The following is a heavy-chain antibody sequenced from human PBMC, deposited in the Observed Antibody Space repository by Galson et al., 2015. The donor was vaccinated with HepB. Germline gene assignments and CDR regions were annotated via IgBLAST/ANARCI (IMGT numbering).Heavy chain of an antibody. D-gene: IGHD4-23*01. CDR2: ISYDETTK. CDR3: ATVAWVVTSGFDI. Sequence: LRLSCAASGFAYSGYAMHWVRQAPLKGLEWVAYISYDETTKHYADSVKGRFTISRDNSKDTLYLQLNSLRTEDTAVYCCATVAWVVTSGFDIWGQGTMVTVSS. V-gene: IGHV3-30*02. J-gene: IGHJ3*02. CDR1: GFAYSGYA.